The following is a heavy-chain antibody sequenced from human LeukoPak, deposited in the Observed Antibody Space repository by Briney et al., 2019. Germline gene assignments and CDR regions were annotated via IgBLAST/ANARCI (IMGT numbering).Heavy chain of an antibody. CDR1: GFTFNTYA. Sequence: PGGSLRLSCAASGFTFNTYAMSWVRHAPGKGLEWVSAISDSGGSAYYADSVKGRFTISRDNSKNKLYLQMNSLRAEDTAVYYCAKDINSSGYYDDALDIWGQGTMVTVSS. J-gene: IGHJ3*02. D-gene: IGHD3-22*01. CDR3: AKDINSSGYYDDALDI. CDR2: ISDSGGSA. V-gene: IGHV3-23*01.